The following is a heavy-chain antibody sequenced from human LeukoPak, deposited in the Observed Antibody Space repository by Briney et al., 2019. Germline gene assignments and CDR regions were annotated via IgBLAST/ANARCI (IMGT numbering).Heavy chain of an antibody. CDR1: GGSFSGYY. Sequence: AETLSLTCAVYGGSFSGYYWSWIRQPPGKGLEWVGEINHRGSTNYNPSLKSRVTISVDTSKNQFSLKLSSVTAADTAVYYCASGRYCSGGSCAGIDYWGQGTLVTVSS. V-gene: IGHV4-34*01. CDR3: ASGRYCSGGSCAGIDY. D-gene: IGHD2-15*01. CDR2: INHRGST. J-gene: IGHJ4*02.